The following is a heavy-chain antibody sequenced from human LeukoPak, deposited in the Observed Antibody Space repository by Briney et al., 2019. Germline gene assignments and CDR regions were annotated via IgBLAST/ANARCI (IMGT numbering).Heavy chain of an antibody. J-gene: IGHJ5*02. Sequence: SVKVSCKASGGTFSSYAISWVRQAPGQGLEWMGGIIPIFGTADYAQKFQGRVTITADESTSTAYMELSSLRSEDTAVYYCARDNAGATSWFDPWGQGTLVTVSS. CDR2: IIPIFGTA. CDR1: GGTFSSYA. CDR3: ARDNAGATSWFDP. V-gene: IGHV1-69*13. D-gene: IGHD1-26*01.